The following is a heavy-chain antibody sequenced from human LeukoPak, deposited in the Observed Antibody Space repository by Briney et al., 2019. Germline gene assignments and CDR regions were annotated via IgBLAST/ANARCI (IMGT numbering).Heavy chain of an antibody. J-gene: IGHJ6*03. V-gene: IGHV4-39*02. D-gene: IGHD3-3*02. CDR1: GGSISSSSYY. CDR2: IYYSGSM. CDR3: ARDHFWSGSFPLYYMDV. Sequence: SETLSLTCTVSGGSISSSSYYWGWIRQPPGKGVEWIGSIYYSGSMYYNPSLGSRVTISLDTSKNQFYLKLRSVTAADTAVYFCARDHFWSGSFPLYYMDVWGKGTTATVSS.